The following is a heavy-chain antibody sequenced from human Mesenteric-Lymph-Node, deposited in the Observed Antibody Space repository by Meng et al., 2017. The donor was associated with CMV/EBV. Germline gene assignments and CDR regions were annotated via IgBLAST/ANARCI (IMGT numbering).Heavy chain of an antibody. D-gene: IGHD3-10*01. J-gene: IGHJ2*01. V-gene: IGHV6-1*01. Sequence: SSNSAAWNWIRQSPSGGLEWLGRTYYRSKWYNDYAVSVKSRITINPDTSKNQFSLQLNSVTPEDTAVYYCARALLGSGSYRYWYFDLWGRGTLVTVSS. CDR3: ARALLGSGSYRYWYFDL. CDR2: TYYRSKWYN. CDR1: SSNSAA.